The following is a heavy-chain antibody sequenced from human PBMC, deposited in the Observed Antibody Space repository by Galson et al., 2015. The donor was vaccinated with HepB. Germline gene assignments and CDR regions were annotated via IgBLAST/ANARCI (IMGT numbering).Heavy chain of an antibody. Sequence: SETLSLTCTVSGGSISSSSYYWGWIRQPPGKGLEWIGSIYYSGSTYYNPSLKSRVTISVDTSKNQFSLKLSSVTAADTAVYYCARQLHYGSGTSPFDYWGQGTLVTVSS. CDR2: IYYSGST. CDR3: ARQLHYGSGTSPFDY. D-gene: IGHD3-10*01. V-gene: IGHV4-39*01. CDR1: GGSISSSSYY. J-gene: IGHJ4*02.